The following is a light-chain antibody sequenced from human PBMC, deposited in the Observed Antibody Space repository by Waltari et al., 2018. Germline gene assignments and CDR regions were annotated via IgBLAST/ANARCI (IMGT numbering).Light chain of an antibody. V-gene: IGKV3-11*01. CDR3: QQRAHWPLT. CDR2: DAS. CDR1: QIVSSF. Sequence: DTVLTQSPVTLSFSPGETATLSCRASQIVSSFLAWYQQKPGQSPRLLIYDASHRATGIPARFSGTGSGTDFTLTIDHLEPEDFAVYYCQQRAHWPLTFGGGTKVEIK. J-gene: IGKJ4*01.